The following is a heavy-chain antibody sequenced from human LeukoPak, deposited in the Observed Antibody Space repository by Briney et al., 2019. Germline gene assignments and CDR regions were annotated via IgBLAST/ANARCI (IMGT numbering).Heavy chain of an antibody. CDR3: ANEDFSIAEAGNGSSDY. CDR2: ISGSGGST. J-gene: IGHJ4*02. D-gene: IGHD6-13*01. V-gene: IGHV3-23*01. CDR1: GFTFSNYA. Sequence: GGSLRLSCAASGFTFSNYAMSWVRQAPGKGLEWVSAISGSGGSTSYADSVEGRFTISRDNSKNRLYLQMNSLRAEDTAVYYCANEDFSIAEAGNGSSDYWGQGTLVTVSS.